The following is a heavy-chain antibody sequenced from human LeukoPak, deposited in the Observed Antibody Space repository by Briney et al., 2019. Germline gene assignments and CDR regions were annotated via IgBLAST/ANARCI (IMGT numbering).Heavy chain of an antibody. Sequence: PGGSLRLSCAASGFTFSSYWMSWVRQAPGKGLEWVANIKQDGSEKYYVDSVKGRFTISRDNAKNSLYLQMNSLRAEDTAVYYCARDVVGIYCSSTSCYGMDVWGQGTTVTVSS. J-gene: IGHJ6*02. CDR3: ARDVVGIYCSSTSCYGMDV. V-gene: IGHV3-7*01. CDR2: IKQDGSEK. D-gene: IGHD2-2*01. CDR1: GFTFSSYW.